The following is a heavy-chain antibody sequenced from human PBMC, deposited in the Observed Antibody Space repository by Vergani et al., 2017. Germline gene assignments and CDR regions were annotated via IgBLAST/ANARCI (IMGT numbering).Heavy chain of an antibody. D-gene: IGHD3-9*01. CDR2: ISWNSGSI. CDR1: GFSFDDYA. V-gene: IGHV3-9*01. J-gene: IGHJ3*02. CDR3: AKDRDMGYDAFDI. Sequence: EVQLVESGGGLVQSGRSLRLSCAASGFSFDDYAMHWVRQAPGKGLEWVSGISWNSGSIGYADSVKGRFTISRDNAKNSLYLQMNSLRAEDTALYYCAKDRDMGYDAFDIWGQGTMVTVSS.